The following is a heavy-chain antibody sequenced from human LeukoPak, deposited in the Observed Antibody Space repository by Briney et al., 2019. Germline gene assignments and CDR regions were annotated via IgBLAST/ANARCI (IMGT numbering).Heavy chain of an antibody. CDR2: IYYSGST. J-gene: IGHJ3*02. D-gene: IGHD3-3*01. CDR3: ARGVTIFGVVHAFDI. V-gene: IGHV4-59*01. CDR1: GGSISSYY. Sequence: SETLSLTCTVSGGSISSYYWSWIRQPPGKGLEWIGYIYYSGSTNYNPSLKSRVTISVDTSKNQFSLKLSSVTAADTAVYYCARGVTIFGVVHAFDIWGQGTMVTVSS.